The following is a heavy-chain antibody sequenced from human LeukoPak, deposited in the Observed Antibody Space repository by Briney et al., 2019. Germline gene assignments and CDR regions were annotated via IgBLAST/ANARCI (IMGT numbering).Heavy chain of an antibody. J-gene: IGHJ4*02. CDR2: IYYSGST. Sequence: SETLSLTCTVSSGSVSSGSYYWSWIRQPPGKGLERIGYIYYSGSTNYNPSLKSRVTISVDTSKNQFSLKLSSVTAADTAVYYCARDRGQWLVPFDYWGQGTLVTVSS. V-gene: IGHV4-61*01. CDR3: ARDRGQWLVPFDY. D-gene: IGHD6-19*01. CDR1: SGSVSSGSYY.